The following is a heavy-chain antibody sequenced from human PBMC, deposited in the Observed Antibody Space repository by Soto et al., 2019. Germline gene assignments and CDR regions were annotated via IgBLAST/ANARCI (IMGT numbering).Heavy chain of an antibody. CDR1: GFTFSSYG. CDR2: ISYDGTDK. Sequence: GGSLRLSCAASGFTFSSYGIHWVRQAPGRGLEWVALISYDGTDKYYADSVKGRFTISRDNSKNTLYLQMSSLGPEDTAVYYCVKERYAQLWLEDYGMDVWGQGTTVTVSS. D-gene: IGHD5-18*01. V-gene: IGHV3-30*18. CDR3: VKERYAQLWLEDYGMDV. J-gene: IGHJ6*02.